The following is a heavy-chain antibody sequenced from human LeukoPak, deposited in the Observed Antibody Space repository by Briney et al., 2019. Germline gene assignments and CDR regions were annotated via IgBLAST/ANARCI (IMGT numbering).Heavy chain of an antibody. V-gene: IGHV5-51*07. CDR3: ARRSSSWGSFDY. Sequence: ESLKIPCNRSTYSFTSYWIGCVHTISGKGLERMGIIYPGDSATRYSPSFQGQVTISADKSISTAYLQWSSLKASDTAMYYCARRSSSWGSFDYWGQGTLVTVSS. J-gene: IGHJ4*02. D-gene: IGHD6-6*01. CDR1: TYSFTSYW. CDR2: IYPGDSAT.